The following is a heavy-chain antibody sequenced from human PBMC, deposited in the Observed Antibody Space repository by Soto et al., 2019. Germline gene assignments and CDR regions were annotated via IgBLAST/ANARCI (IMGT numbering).Heavy chain of an antibody. CDR2: ISSSGSGI. V-gene: IGHV3-11*01. D-gene: IGHD2-15*01. J-gene: IGHJ3*02. CDR1: GFTFSDYY. CDR3: ARAYSDAFDI. Sequence: GGSLRLSCAASGFTFSDYYMTWIRQAPGKGLEWVSYISSSGSGIYYPDSVKGRFTISRDNAKNSLYLQMSSLRAEDTAVYYCARAYSDAFDIWGQGTMVTVSS.